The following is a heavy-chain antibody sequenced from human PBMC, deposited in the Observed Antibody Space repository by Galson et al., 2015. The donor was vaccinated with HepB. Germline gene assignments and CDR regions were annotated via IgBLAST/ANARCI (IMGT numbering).Heavy chain of an antibody. CDR3: ARQGEGHYGAYWYFDL. CDR2: IIPIFGTA. D-gene: IGHD4-17*01. Sequence: SVKVSCKASGGTFSSYAISWVRQAPGQGLEWMGGIIPIFGTANYAQKFQGRVTITADESTSTAYMELSSLRSEDTAVYYCARQGEGHYGAYWYFDLWGRGTLVTVSS. V-gene: IGHV1-69*13. J-gene: IGHJ2*01. CDR1: GGTFSSYA.